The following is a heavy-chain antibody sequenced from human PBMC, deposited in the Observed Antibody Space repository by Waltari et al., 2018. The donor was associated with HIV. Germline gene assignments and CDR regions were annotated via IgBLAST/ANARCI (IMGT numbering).Heavy chain of an antibody. D-gene: IGHD3-22*01. J-gene: IGHJ6*02. CDR1: GFTFSAYW. V-gene: IGHV3-74*01. CDR2: IKTDGSTT. Sequence: EVQLVESGGGSVQPGGSLRLSCAASGFTFSAYWMHWVRQAPGKGLVLVSRIKTDGSTTTYADSVEGRFTISRDNAKNTLYLQMSSLRAEDTAVYYCARDKTDNSVYYFSYYYFYGLDVWGQGTTVTVSS. CDR3: ARDKTDNSVYYFSYYYFYGLDV.